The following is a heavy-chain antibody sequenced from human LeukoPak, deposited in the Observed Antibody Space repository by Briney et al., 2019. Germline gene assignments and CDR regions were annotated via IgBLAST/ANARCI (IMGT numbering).Heavy chain of an antibody. CDR2: IYTSGST. D-gene: IGHD3-10*02. J-gene: IGHJ4*02. Sequence: PSETLSLTCTVSGGSISSYYWSWIRQPAGKGLEWIGRIYTSGSTNYNPSLKSRVTMSVDTSKNQFSLELSSVTAADTAVYYCATVRHVFPEGQALPDYWGQGTLVTVSS. CDR1: GGSISSYY. CDR3: ATVRHVFPEGQALPDY. V-gene: IGHV4-4*07.